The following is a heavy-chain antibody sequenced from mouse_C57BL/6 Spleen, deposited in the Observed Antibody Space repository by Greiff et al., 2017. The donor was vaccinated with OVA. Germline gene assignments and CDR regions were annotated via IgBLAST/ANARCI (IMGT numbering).Heavy chain of an antibody. CDR1: GFSLTSYG. CDR2: IWRGGST. V-gene: IGHV2-5*01. D-gene: IGHD1-1*01. CDR3: AKSGGFTTVVASYWYFDV. J-gene: IGHJ1*03. Sequence: QVQLQQSGPGLVQPSQSLSITCTVSGFSLTSYGVHWVRQSPGKGLEWLGVIWRGGSTDYNAAFISRLSITKDNSKSQVFFKMNSLQADDTAIYYGAKSGGFTTVVASYWYFDVWGTGTTVTVSS.